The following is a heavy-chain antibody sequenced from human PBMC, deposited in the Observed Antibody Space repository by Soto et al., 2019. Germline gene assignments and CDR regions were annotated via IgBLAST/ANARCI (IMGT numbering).Heavy chain of an antibody. D-gene: IGHD6-6*01. CDR2: IDPSDSYT. Sequence: GESLKIACNGSGYSFTSYWISWVRQMPGKGLEWMGRIDPSDSYTNYSPSFQGHVTISADKSISTAYLQWSSLKASDTAMYYCASPLYSSSSNSGMDVWGQGTTVTVSS. CDR1: GYSFTSYW. CDR3: ASPLYSSSSNSGMDV. J-gene: IGHJ6*02. V-gene: IGHV5-10-1*01.